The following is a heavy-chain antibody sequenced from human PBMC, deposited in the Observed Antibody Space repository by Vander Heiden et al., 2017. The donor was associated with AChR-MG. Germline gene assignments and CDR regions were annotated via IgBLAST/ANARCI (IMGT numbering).Heavy chain of an antibody. CDR1: GFTFSSYA. V-gene: IGHV3-30-3*01. CDR2: ISYDGSNK. CDR3: ARDADGWFDP. Sequence: QVQLVASGGGLVQPGRSLRLSCAASGFTFSSYAMHWVRQAPGKGLEWVAVISYDGSNKYYADSVKGRFTISRDNSKNTLYLQMNSLRAEDTAVYYCARDADGWFDPWGQGTLVTVSS. J-gene: IGHJ5*02.